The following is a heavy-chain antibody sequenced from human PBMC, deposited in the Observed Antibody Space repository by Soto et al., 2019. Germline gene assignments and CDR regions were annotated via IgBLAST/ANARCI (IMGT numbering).Heavy chain of an antibody. CDR2: LSPDGSFR. Sequence: GVSLRLSCAAAGFIFTNNWMNWVRHAPGKGLVWVSRLSPDGSFRKYADSVAGRFTISRDNAKNTVYLQMDSLRVEDSAVYYCTTDLYYGSGRAFDYWGQGTRVTVSS. D-gene: IGHD3-10*01. CDR3: TTDLYYGSGRAFDY. J-gene: IGHJ4*02. V-gene: IGHV3-74*03. CDR1: GFIFTNNW.